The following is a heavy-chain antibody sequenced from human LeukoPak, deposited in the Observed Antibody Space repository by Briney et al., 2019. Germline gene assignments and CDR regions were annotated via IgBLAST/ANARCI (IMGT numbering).Heavy chain of an antibody. D-gene: IGHD3-22*01. CDR2: INHRGNT. V-gene: IGHV4-34*01. J-gene: IGHJ4*02. CDR3: ATQGPTYYYDSSGGYFDY. Sequence: SETLSLTCAVYGGPFSDYFWSWIRQPPGKGLEWIGEINHRGNTKYDPSLKSRVTIARDTSKNQFSLNLSSVTAADTAVYYCATQGPTYYYDSSGGYFDYWGQGTLVTVSS. CDR1: GGPFSDYF.